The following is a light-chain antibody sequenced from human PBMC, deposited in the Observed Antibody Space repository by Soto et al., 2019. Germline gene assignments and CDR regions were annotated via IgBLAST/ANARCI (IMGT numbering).Light chain of an antibody. CDR2: EVN. CDR3: CSYAGSSTWV. CDR1: SSDVGTYNL. Sequence: QSALTQPGSVSGSPGQTITISSTGTSSDVGTYNLVSWYQQRPGKAPKLMIYEVNKRPSGVSNRFSGSKSGNTASLTISGLQAEHEADYSCCSYAGSSTWVFGGGTKLTVL. V-gene: IGLV2-23*02. J-gene: IGLJ3*02.